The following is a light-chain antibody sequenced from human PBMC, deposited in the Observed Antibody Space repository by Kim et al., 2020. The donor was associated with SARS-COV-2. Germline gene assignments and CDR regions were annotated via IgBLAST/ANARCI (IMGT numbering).Light chain of an antibody. J-gene: IGKJ1*01. CDR2: DTV. V-gene: IGKV3-11*01. CDR3: QQRSNWPQ. CDR1: QSVRSS. Sequence: ALSPGESATLACRASQSVRSSLAWYQQKPGQAPRLLIFDTVHRATGIPARFSGSGSGTDFTLTISSLEPEDFAVYYCQQRSNWPQFGHGTKVDIK.